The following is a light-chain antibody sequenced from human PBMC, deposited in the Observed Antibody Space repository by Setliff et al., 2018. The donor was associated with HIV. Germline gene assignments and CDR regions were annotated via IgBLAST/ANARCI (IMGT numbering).Light chain of an antibody. V-gene: IGKV3-20*01. J-gene: IGKJ1*01. CDR2: GAS. CDR3: QPYGSSPPERT. CDR1: QSVSSSY. Sequence: EIVLTQSPGTLSLSPGERATLSCRASQSVSSSYLAWYQQKPGQAPRLLIYGASSRATGIPDRFSGSRSGTDFTLTISRLEPEDFAVYYCQPYGSSPPERTFGQGTKVDIK.